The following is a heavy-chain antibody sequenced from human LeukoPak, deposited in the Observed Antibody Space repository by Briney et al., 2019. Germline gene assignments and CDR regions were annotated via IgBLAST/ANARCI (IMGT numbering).Heavy chain of an antibody. J-gene: IGHJ6*03. CDR3: AKDRKRSAITMIRGVKAYFYNYMDV. CDR1: GFTFSSYG. CDR2: IRYDGSNK. Sequence: GGSLRLSCAASGFTFSSYGMHWVRQAPGKGPEWVAFIRYDGSNKYYADSMKGRFTISRDNSKNTLYLQMNSLRAEDTAVYYCAKDRKRSAITMIRGVKAYFYNYMDVWGKGTTVTISS. V-gene: IGHV3-30*02. D-gene: IGHD3-10*01.